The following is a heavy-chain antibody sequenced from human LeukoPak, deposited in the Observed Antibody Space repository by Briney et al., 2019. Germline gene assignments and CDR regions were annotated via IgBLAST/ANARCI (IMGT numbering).Heavy chain of an antibody. CDR2: INHNGNVN. V-gene: IGHV3-7*03. CDR3: ARGGGLDV. J-gene: IGHJ4*02. D-gene: IGHD3/OR15-3a*01. Sequence: QAGGSLRLSCAASGFTFSSYWMNWARQAPGKGLEWVASINHNGNVNYYVDSVKGRFTISRDNAKNSLYLQMSNLRAEDTAVYFCARGGGLDVWGPGTLVTVSS. CDR1: GFTFSSYW.